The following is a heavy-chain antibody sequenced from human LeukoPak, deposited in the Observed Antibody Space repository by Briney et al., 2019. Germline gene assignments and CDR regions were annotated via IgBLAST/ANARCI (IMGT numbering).Heavy chain of an antibody. Sequence: GGSLRLSCAASGFTFSSYAMSWVRQAPGKGLEWVSAISGSGGSTYYADSVKGRFTISRDNSKNTLYLQMNSLRAEDTAVYYFAKDLYSSSWYGGYYWGQGTLVTVSS. J-gene: IGHJ4*02. D-gene: IGHD6-13*01. CDR2: ISGSGGST. V-gene: IGHV3-23*01. CDR1: GFTFSSYA. CDR3: AKDLYSSSWYGGYY.